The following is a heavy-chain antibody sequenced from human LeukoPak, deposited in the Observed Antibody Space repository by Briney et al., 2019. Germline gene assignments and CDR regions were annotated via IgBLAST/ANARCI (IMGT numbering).Heavy chain of an antibody. J-gene: IGHJ4*02. CDR3: ARVLGWETFSLYCSGGSCYSGPLDY. D-gene: IGHD2-15*01. CDR2: INPNSGGT. V-gene: IGHV1-2*06. Sequence: ASVKVSCKASGYTFTSYDINWVRQAPGQGLEWMGRINPNSGGTNYAQKFQGRVTMTRDTSISTAYMELSRLRSDDTAVYYCARVLGWETFSLYCSGGSCYSGPLDYWGQGTLVTVSS. CDR1: GYTFTSYD.